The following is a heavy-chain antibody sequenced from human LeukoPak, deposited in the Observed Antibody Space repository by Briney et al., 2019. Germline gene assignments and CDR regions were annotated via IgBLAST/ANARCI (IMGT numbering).Heavy chain of an antibody. Sequence: GGSLRLSCAASGFTFSSYWMHWVRQAPGKGLVWVSRISSDGGSTRYADSAKGRFTISRDNAKNTLHLQMNSLRAEDTAVYYCARDFDYGGNFFFPWGQGTLVTVSS. J-gene: IGHJ5*02. CDR3: ARDFDYGGNFFFP. CDR1: GFTFSSYW. V-gene: IGHV3-74*01. D-gene: IGHD4/OR15-4a*01. CDR2: ISSDGGST.